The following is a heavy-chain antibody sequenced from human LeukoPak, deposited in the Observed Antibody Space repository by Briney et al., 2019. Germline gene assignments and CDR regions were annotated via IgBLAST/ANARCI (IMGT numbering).Heavy chain of an antibody. CDR3: AREHSGSYYRHTPSAFDI. CDR2: ISAYNGNT. Sequence: RASVNVSCKASGYTFTSYGISWVRQAPGQGLEGMGWISAYNGNTNYAQKLQGRVTMTTDTSTSTAYMELRSLRSDGTAVYYCAREHSGSYYRHTPSAFDIWGQGTMVTVSS. J-gene: IGHJ3*02. D-gene: IGHD1-26*01. CDR1: GYTFTSYG. V-gene: IGHV1-18*01.